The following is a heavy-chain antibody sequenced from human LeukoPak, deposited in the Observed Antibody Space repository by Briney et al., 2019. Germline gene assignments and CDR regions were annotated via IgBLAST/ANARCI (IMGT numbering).Heavy chain of an antibody. D-gene: IGHD3-22*01. CDR3: ARDGHYYDSSGYAKHDAFDI. J-gene: IGHJ3*02. Sequence: PSETLSLTCTVSGGSISSYYWSWTRQPPGKGLEWIGYIYYSGSTNYNPSLKSRVTISVDTSKNQFSLKLSSVTAADTAVYYCARDGHYYDSSGYAKHDAFDIWGQGTMVTVSS. V-gene: IGHV4-59*01. CDR2: IYYSGST. CDR1: GGSISSYY.